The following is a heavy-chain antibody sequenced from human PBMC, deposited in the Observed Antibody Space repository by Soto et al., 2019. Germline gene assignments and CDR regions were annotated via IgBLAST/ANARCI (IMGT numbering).Heavy chain of an antibody. CDR1: GFTFNGYP. Sequence: EVQLVQSGGGLVQPGASLRLSCAASGFTFNGYPMHWVRQAPGKGPVWVSRLNPNGAFTTNADSVKGRFTISSDNDKDPVYLQMNSLRADDSAVYYCARGGTSTTCWSLFYNWGQGTLVTVSS. J-gene: IGHJ4*02. D-gene: IGHD2-2*01. CDR3: ARGGTSTTCWSLFYN. CDR2: LNPNGAFT. V-gene: IGHV3-74*01.